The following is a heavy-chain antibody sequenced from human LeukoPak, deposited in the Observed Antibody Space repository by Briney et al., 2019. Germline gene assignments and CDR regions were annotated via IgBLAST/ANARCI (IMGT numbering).Heavy chain of an antibody. D-gene: IGHD6-13*01. CDR3: ARGGAAPI. V-gene: IGHV3-48*01. J-gene: IGHJ3*02. Sequence: GGSLRLSCAASGFTFSIYGMHWVRQAPGKGLEWVSYISSSSSTIYYADSVKGRFTISRDNAKNSLYLQMNSLRAEDTAVYYRARGGAAPIWGQGTMVTVSS. CDR2: ISSSSSTI. CDR1: GFTFSIYG.